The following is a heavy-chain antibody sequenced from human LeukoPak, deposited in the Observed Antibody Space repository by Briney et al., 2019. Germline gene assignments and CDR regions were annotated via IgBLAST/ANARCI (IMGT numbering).Heavy chain of an antibody. CDR1: GFTFDDYA. D-gene: IGHD1-26*01. Sequence: SLRLSCAAPGFTFDDYAMHWVRQAPGKGLEWVSGISWNSGSIGYADSVKGRFTISRDNAKNSLYLQMNSLRAEDTALYYCAKDSGSYGGAFDIWGQGTMATVSS. V-gene: IGHV3-9*01. CDR3: AKDSGSYGGAFDI. CDR2: ISWNSGSI. J-gene: IGHJ3*02.